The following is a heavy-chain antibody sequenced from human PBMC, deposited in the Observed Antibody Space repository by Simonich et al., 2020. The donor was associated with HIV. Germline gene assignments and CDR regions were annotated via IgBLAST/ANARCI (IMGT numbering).Heavy chain of an antibody. CDR1: GGSFSGHY. J-gene: IGHJ4*02. CDR3: ARGGGNPNY. V-gene: IGHV4-34*01. Sequence: QVQPQQWGAGLLKPSETLSLTCAVNGGSFSGHYWTWIRQPPGKGLEWIGEINQKGRTNYNPSLKSRVSISIDTSKNQFSLKLSSVTAADTAVYYCARGGGNPNYWGQGTLVTVSS. CDR2: INQKGRT. D-gene: IGHD1-1*01.